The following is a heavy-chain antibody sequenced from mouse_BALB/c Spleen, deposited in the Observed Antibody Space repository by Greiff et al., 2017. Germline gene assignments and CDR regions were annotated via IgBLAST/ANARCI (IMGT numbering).Heavy chain of an antibody. Sequence: QVQLQQSGAELAKPGASVKMSCKASGYTFTSYWMHWVKQRPGQGLEWIGYINPSTGYTEYNQKFKDKATLTADKSSSTAYMQLSSLTSEDSAVYYCARCPYRYDAMDYWGQGTSVTVSS. V-gene: IGHV1-7*01. CDR3: ARCPYRYDAMDY. CDR2: INPSTGYT. CDR1: GYTFTSYW. J-gene: IGHJ4*01. D-gene: IGHD2-14*01.